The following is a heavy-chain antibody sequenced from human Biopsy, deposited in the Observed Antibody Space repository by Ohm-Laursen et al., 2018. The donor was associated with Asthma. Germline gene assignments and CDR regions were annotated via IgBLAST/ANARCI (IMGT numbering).Heavy chain of an antibody. J-gene: IGHJ1*01. V-gene: IGHV3-7*01. CDR3: ARTFHFWSPYHAGHYQL. CDR2: IKHDGTEK. CDR1: GFTFGDYW. D-gene: IGHD3-3*02. Sequence: SPRLSCAASGFTFGDYWMSWVRQVPGKGLEWVANIKHDGTEKNHVDSLKGRFTISRDNAKNSLYLQMNSLRAEDTAVYYCARTFHFWSPYHAGHYQLWGQGTLVTVSS.